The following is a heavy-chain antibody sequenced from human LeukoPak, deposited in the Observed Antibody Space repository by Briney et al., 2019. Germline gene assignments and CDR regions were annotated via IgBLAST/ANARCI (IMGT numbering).Heavy chain of an antibody. Sequence: GGSLRLSCAASGFTFSSHWMSWVRQAPGKGLEWVANINQDGSGKYYVDSVKGRFTISRDSAKNSLYLQMNSLRAEDTAVYYCARERTSLFDYWGQGTLVTVSS. CDR3: ARERTSLFDY. CDR2: INQDGSGK. CDR1: GFTFSSHW. D-gene: IGHD1-7*01. J-gene: IGHJ4*02. V-gene: IGHV3-7*01.